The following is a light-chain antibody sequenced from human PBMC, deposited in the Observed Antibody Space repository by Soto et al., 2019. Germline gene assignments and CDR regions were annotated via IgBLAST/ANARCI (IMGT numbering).Light chain of an antibody. Sequence: QSALTQPPSASGTPGQRVTISCSGSSSNIGSNPVSWYQQLPGTAPKSLIYSDNQRPSGVPDRISGSRSGNTASLTISGLQAEDEADYYCSSYTSSSTPWVFGTGPKVTVL. J-gene: IGLJ1*01. CDR3: SSYTSSSTPWV. CDR1: SSNIGSNP. V-gene: IGLV1-44*01. CDR2: SDN.